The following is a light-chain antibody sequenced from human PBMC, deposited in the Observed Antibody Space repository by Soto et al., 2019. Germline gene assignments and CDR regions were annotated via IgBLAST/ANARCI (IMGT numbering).Light chain of an antibody. CDR2: GAS. V-gene: IGKV3-20*01. CDR3: QQYASSPFT. CDR1: QTVSSNY. J-gene: IGKJ4*01. Sequence: EIVLTQSPGTLSLSPGEGVTLSCRASQTVSSNYVAWYHQQPGQAPRLLIYGASTRATGIPDRFSGSGSATDFPLTISRLEPEDFAVYYCQQYASSPFTFGGGTKVEIK.